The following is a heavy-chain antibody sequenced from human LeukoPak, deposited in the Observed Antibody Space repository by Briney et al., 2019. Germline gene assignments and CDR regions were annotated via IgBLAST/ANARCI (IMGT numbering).Heavy chain of an antibody. V-gene: IGHV5-51*01. CDR1: GYSFTCYW. CDR3: ARLPPTVTASWYFDY. D-gene: IGHD4-17*01. CDR2: IHPGDSDT. J-gene: IGHJ4*02. Sequence: GESLKISCKGSGYSFTCYWIGWVRQMPGKGLEWMGIIHPGDSDTRYSPSFRGQVTISADKSISTAYLQWSSLKASDTAMYYCARLPPTVTASWYFDYWGQGTLVTVSS.